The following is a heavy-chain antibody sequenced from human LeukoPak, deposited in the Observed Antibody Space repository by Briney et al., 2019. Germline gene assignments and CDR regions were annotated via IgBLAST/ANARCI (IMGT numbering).Heavy chain of an antibody. D-gene: IGHD3-22*01. CDR1: GGTFSSYA. J-gene: IGHJ4*02. V-gene: IGHV1-69*13. Sequence: SVKVSCKASGGTFSSYAISWVRQAPGQGLEWMGRIIPIFGTANYAQKFQGRVTITADESTSTAYMELSSLRSEDTAVYYCAADYYDSSGYYSLPIYFDYWGQGTLVTVSS. CDR2: IIPIFGTA. CDR3: AADYYDSSGYYSLPIYFDY.